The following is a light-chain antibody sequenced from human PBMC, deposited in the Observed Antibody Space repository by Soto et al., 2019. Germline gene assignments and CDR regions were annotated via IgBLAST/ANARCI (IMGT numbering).Light chain of an antibody. V-gene: IGKV3-15*01. J-gene: IGKJ4*01. Sequence: EIVMTRSPATLSVSPGERATLSCRASQSISSNLAWYQQKPGQAPRLLIYGASTRATGIPARFSGSGSGTEFTLTISSLQSEDFAVYHCQQYNNRPLTFGGGTKV. CDR1: QSISSN. CDR2: GAS. CDR3: QQYNNRPLT.